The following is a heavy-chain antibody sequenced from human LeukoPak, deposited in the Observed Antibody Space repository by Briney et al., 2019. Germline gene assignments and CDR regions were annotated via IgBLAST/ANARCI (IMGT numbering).Heavy chain of an antibody. D-gene: IGHD3-3*01. J-gene: IGHJ5*02. Sequence: GGSLRLSCAASGFSFSGYGMHWVRQAPGKGLEWVTGIAFDGSREHYADSVKGRFTISRDNARNTIDLQMNSLRGEDTAVYHCTRYDSSRFDPWGQGTLVIVSS. CDR2: IAFDGSRE. CDR3: TRYDSSRFDP. CDR1: GFSFSGYG. V-gene: IGHV3-30*03.